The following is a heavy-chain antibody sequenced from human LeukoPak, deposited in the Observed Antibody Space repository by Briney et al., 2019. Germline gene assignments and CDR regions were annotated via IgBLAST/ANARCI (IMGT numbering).Heavy chain of an antibody. CDR2: IYTSGST. V-gene: IGHV4-61*02. CDR3: ARPTDYYDSSGYWRSGAFDI. J-gene: IGHJ3*02. Sequence: SQTLSLTCTVSGGSISSGSYYWSWIRQPAGKGLEWIGRIYTSGSTNYNPSLQSRVTISVDTSKNQFSLKLSSVTAADTAVYYCARPTDYYDSSGYWRSGAFDIWGQGTMVTVSS. D-gene: IGHD3-22*01. CDR1: GGSISSGSYY.